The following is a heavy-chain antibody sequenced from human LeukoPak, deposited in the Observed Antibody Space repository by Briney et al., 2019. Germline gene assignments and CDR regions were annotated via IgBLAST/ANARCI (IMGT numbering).Heavy chain of an antibody. CDR1: GYTFTDYY. J-gene: IGHJ3*02. D-gene: IGHD5-12*01. V-gene: IGHV1-2*02. Sequence: ASVKVSCKASGYTFTDYYILWVRQAPGQGPEWMGWINPNSGGTNYAQYFKGRVTMTRDTSISTAYMALNSLTSDDTAVYYCARDLPKTGYVGAFDICGQGTVVTVSS. CDR2: INPNSGGT. CDR3: ARDLPKTGYVGAFDI.